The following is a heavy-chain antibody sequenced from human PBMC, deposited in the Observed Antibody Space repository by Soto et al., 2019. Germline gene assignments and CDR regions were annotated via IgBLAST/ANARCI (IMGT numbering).Heavy chain of an antibody. CDR1: GYTFTSYY. Sequence: ASVKVSCKASGYTFTSYYMHWVRQAPGQGLEWMGRIYPSDGSTSYAQKFQGRVTITRDTSASTAYMELSSLRSEDTAVYYCARSLMNTAMVTFYYFDYWGQGTLVTVSS. CDR3: ARSLMNTAMVTFYYFDY. V-gene: IGHV1-46*01. J-gene: IGHJ4*02. D-gene: IGHD5-18*01. CDR2: IYPSDGST.